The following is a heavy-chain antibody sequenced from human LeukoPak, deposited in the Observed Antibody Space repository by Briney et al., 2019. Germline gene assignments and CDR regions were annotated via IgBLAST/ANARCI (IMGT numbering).Heavy chain of an antibody. CDR1: AESFSDYY. CDR3: ARVDDFWSGYAYMDV. V-gene: IGHV4-34*01. J-gene: IGHJ6*03. CDR2: INHSGST. Sequence: SETLSLTCAVYAESFSDYYWSWIRQPPGKGLEWIGEINHSGSTYYNPSLKSRVTISVDTSKNQFSLKLSSVTAADTAVYYCARVDDFWSGYAYMDVWGKGTTVTVSS. D-gene: IGHD3-3*01.